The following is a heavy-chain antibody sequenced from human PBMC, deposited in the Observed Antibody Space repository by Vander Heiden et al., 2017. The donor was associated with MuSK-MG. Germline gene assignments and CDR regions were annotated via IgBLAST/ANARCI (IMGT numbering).Heavy chain of an antibody. CDR1: GVAVSSGEDY. V-gene: IGHV4-30-4*08. CDR2: IYSSGGT. CDR3: ARARGLINRILDY. D-gene: IGHD3-10*01. J-gene: IGHJ4*02. Sequence: QVQLQESGPGLVKPSQTLSPTCTVPGVAVSSGEDYWTWIRQSPGKGLEWIGHIYSSGGTNFNPSLTSRVIISADTSKNQFSLTLTSVTAADTAVYYCARARGLINRILDYWGQGTLVTASS.